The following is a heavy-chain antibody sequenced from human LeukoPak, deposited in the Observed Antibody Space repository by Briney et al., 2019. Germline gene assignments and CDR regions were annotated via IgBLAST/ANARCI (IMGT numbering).Heavy chain of an antibody. CDR3: ARGKRYCSGGSCNWFDP. Sequence: SETLSLTCTVSGGSISSYHWSWIRQPPGKGLEWIGYIYYSGSTNYNPSLKSRVTISVDTSKNQFSLKLSSVTAADTAVYYCARGKRYCSGGSCNWFDPWGQGTLVTVSS. J-gene: IGHJ5*02. CDR2: IYYSGST. V-gene: IGHV4-59*01. D-gene: IGHD2-15*01. CDR1: GGSISSYH.